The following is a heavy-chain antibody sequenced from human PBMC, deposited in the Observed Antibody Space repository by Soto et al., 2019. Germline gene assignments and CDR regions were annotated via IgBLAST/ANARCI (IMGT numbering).Heavy chain of an antibody. CDR2: IYSGGST. D-gene: IGHD1-26*01. CDR3: ARDSGVVATYGMDV. J-gene: IGHJ6*02. CDR1: RFTVSSNY. Sequence: EVQLVESGGGLIQPGGSLRLSCAASRFTVSSNYMSWVRQAPGKGLEWVSVIYSGGSTYYADSVKGRFTISRDNSKNTLYLQMNSLRAEDTAVYYCARDSGVVATYGMDVWGQGTTVTVSS. V-gene: IGHV3-53*01.